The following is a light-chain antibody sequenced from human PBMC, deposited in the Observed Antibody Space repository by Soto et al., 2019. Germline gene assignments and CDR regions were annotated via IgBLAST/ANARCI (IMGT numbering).Light chain of an antibody. CDR3: QQVNVYPST. V-gene: IGKV3D-15*01. CDR2: GAS. J-gene: IGKJ4*01. Sequence: DILMTPSPATASVSCGASAPLSCRASQSVSSNLAWYQQKPGQAPRLLIYGASTRATGIPARFSGSGSGTEFTLTISSLQPEDFATYYCQQVNVYPSTFGGGTKVDIK. CDR1: QSVSSN.